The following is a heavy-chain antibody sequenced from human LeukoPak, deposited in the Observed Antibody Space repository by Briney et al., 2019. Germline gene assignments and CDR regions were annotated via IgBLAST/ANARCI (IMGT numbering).Heavy chain of an antibody. Sequence: SETLSLTCTVSGGSISSYYWSWIRQPPGKGLEWIGEINHSGSTNYNPSLKSRVTISVDTSKNQFSLKLSSVTAADTAVYYCARPFRGYSSGIGYYYYMDVWGKGTTVTISS. CDR2: INHSGST. D-gene: IGHD6-19*01. V-gene: IGHV4-34*01. J-gene: IGHJ6*03. CDR1: GGSISSYY. CDR3: ARPFRGYSSGIGYYYYMDV.